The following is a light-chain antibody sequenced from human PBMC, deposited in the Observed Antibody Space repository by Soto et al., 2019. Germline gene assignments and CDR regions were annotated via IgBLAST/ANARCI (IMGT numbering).Light chain of an antibody. CDR2: GNS. CDR3: QSYDSSRSGVV. V-gene: IGLV1-40*01. J-gene: IGLJ2*01. CDR1: SSNIGAGYD. Sequence: QSVLTQPPSVSGAPGQRVTISCTGSSSNIGAGYDVHWYQQLPGTAPNLLIYGNSNRPSGVPDRFSGSKSGTSASLAITGLQAEDEADYYCQSYDSSRSGVVFGGGTKVTVL.